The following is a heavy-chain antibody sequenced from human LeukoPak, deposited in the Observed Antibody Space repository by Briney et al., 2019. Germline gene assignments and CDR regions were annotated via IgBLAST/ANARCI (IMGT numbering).Heavy chain of an antibody. Sequence: ASVKVSCKASGYTLTSYYMHWVRQAPGQRLEWMGWINPNSDGSNYAQKFQGRVTMTRDTSISTAYMELTRLTSDDTAMYYCARAGQQLVQYSWFDPWGQGTLVTVSS. CDR3: ARAGQQLVQYSWFDP. D-gene: IGHD6-13*01. V-gene: IGHV1-2*02. CDR1: GYTLTSYY. J-gene: IGHJ5*02. CDR2: INPNSDGS.